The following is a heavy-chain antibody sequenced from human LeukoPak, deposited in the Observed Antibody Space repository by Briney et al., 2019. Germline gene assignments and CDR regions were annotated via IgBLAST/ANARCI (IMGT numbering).Heavy chain of an antibody. CDR1: GGSFSGYY. V-gene: IGHV4-34*01. CDR3: ARDHTPRYCSSTSCPNWFDP. CDR2: INHSGST. Sequence: SETLSLTCAVYGGSFSGYYWSWIRQPPGKGLEWIGEINHSGSTNYNPSLKSRVTISVDTSKNQFSLKLSSVTAADTAVYYCARDHTPRYCSSTSCPNWFDPWGQGTLVTVSS. D-gene: IGHD2-2*01. J-gene: IGHJ5*02.